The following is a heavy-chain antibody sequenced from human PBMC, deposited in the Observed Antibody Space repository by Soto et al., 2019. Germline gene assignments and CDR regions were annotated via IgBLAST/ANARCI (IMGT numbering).Heavy chain of an antibody. V-gene: IGHV1-69*01. J-gene: IGHJ6*02. Sequence: QVQLVQSGAEVKKPGSSVKVSCKASGGTFSSYAITWVRQAPGQGLEWMGRIIPIFGTANYNQKFQGRVTITADECTSTAYMELSSLRSEDTAVYYCARNEYSTTFYYSGMDVWGQGTTVTVSS. CDR3: ARNEYSTTFYYSGMDV. D-gene: IGHD6-6*01. CDR1: GGTFSSYA. CDR2: IIPIFGTA.